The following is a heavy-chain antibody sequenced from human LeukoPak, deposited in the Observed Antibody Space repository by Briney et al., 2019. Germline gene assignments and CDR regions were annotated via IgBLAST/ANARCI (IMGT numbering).Heavy chain of an antibody. D-gene: IGHD2/OR15-2a*01. CDR2: INHDGSHT. CDR1: GFTFSNNW. CDR3: AKYLSRAFDC. J-gene: IGHJ4*02. V-gene: IGHV3-7*01. Sequence: GGSLRLSCAASGFTFSNNWMAWVRQAPGEGPELVAHINHDGSHTGYVDSVKGRFTISRDNSKNSLYLQLNSLRAEDTAMYYCAKYLSRAFDCWGQGALITVSS.